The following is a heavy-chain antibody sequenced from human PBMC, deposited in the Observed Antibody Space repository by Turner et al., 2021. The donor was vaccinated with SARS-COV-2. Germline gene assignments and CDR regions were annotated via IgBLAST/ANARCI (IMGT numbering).Heavy chain of an antibody. CDR2: ISYDGSNE. CDR1: GFTFSTYA. CDR3: ARAPSYCSSTSCPPPFDY. D-gene: IGHD2-2*01. V-gene: IGHV3-30-3*01. J-gene: IGHJ4*02. Sequence: QVQLVESGGGVVQPGRSLRLSCAASGFTFSTYALHWVRQAPGKGLEWVAVISYDGSNENYADSVKGRFTISRDNSKNTLYLQMNSLRTEDTAVYDCARAPSYCSSTSCPPPFDYWGQGTLVTVSS.